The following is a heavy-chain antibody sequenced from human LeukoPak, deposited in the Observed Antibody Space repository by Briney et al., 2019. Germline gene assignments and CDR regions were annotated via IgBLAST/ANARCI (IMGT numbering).Heavy chain of an antibody. Sequence: GSLRLSCAASGFTFSSYAMSWVRQAPGKGLEWVSTISNSGGSTYSADSMKGRFTISRDNSKNTLFLQMSGLGAEDTAVYYCAKQTDTTGSRGGAFDIWGQGTMVTVSS. D-gene: IGHD3-22*01. CDR1: GFTFSSYA. CDR2: ISNSGGST. V-gene: IGHV3-23*01. J-gene: IGHJ3*02. CDR3: AKQTDTTGSRGGAFDI.